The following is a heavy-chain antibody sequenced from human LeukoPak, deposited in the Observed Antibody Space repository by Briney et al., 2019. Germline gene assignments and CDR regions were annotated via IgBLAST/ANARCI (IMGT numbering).Heavy chain of an antibody. CDR1: GASISSGTDY. Sequence: SQTLSLTCNVSGASISSGTDYWSWIRQPAGKGLEWIGRIYTSGSTKYNPSLKSRVTISIDTSKNQFSLKLTSVTAADTAVYYCARESLGPPYYFDCWGQGTLVTVSS. CDR3: ARESLGPPYYFDC. CDR2: IYTSGST. D-gene: IGHD1-26*01. V-gene: IGHV4-61*02. J-gene: IGHJ4*02.